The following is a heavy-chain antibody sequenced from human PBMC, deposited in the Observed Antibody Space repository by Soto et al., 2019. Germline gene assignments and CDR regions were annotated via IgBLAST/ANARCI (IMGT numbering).Heavy chain of an antibody. CDR2: ISAYNGNT. V-gene: IGHV1-18*01. D-gene: IGHD6-13*01. J-gene: IGHJ6*02. CDR1: GYTFTSYG. Sequence: ASVKVSCKASGYTFTSYGISWVRQAPGQGLEWMGWISAYNGNTNYAQKLQGRVTMTTDTSTSTAYVELRSLRSDDTAVYYCARDGGAAAGTFGYYYYYGMDVWGQGTTVTVSS. CDR3: ARDGGAAAGTFGYYYYYGMDV.